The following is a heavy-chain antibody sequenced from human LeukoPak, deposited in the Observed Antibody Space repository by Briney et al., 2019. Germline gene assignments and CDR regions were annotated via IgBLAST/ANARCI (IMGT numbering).Heavy chain of an antibody. D-gene: IGHD6-13*01. J-gene: IGHJ4*02. CDR3: ANQMAAANPRDY. CDR2: ISYDGSNK. CDR1: GFTFSSYG. Sequence: GGSLRLSCAASGFTFSSYGMHWVRQAPGKGLEWVAVISYDGSNKYYADSVKGRFTISRDNSKNTLYLQMNSLRAEDTAVYYCANQMAAANPRDYWGQGTLVTVSS. V-gene: IGHV3-30*18.